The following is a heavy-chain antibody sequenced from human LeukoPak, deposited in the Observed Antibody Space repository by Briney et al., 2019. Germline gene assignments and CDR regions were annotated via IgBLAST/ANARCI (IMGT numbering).Heavy chain of an antibody. J-gene: IGHJ3*02. D-gene: IGHD3-9*01. CDR1: GGSFSGYY. Sequence: SETLSLTCAVYGGSFSGYYWSWIRQPPGKGLEWIGEINHSGSTNYNPSLKSRVTISVDTSKNQFSLKLSSVTAADTAVYYCARGQYDILTGYYILAAFDIRGQGTMVTVSS. CDR2: INHSGST. V-gene: IGHV4-34*01. CDR3: ARGQYDILTGYYILAAFDI.